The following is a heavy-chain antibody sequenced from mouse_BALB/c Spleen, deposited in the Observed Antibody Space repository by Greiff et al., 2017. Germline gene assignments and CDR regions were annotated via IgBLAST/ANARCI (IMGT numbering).Heavy chain of an antibody. J-gene: IGHJ3*01. Sequence: QVQLKQSGAELVRSGASVKMSCKGSGYTFTDYAMHWVKQSHAKSLEWIGVISTYYGDASYNQKFKGKATMTVDKSSSTAYMELARLTSEDSAIYYCARSLSTMIPWFAYWGQGTLVTVS. V-gene: IGHV1S137*01. CDR2: ISTYYGDA. CDR3: ARSLSTMIPWFAY. CDR1: GYTFTDYA. D-gene: IGHD2-4*01.